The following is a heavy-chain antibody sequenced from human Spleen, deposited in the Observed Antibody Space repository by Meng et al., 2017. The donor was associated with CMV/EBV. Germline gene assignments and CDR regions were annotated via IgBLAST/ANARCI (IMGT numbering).Heavy chain of an antibody. J-gene: IGHJ6*02. V-gene: IGHV7-4-1*01. D-gene: IGHD3-3*01. Sequence: ASVKVSCKASGYTFTGYYIHWVRQAPGQGLEWMGWINTNTGNPTYAQGFTGRFVFSLDTSVSTAYLQICSLKAEDTAVYYCARDVGAPYYDFWSGYWDSYYYYGMDVWGQGTTVTVSS. CDR2: INTNTGNP. CDR3: ARDVGAPYYDFWSGYWDSYYYYGMDV. CDR1: GYTFTGYY.